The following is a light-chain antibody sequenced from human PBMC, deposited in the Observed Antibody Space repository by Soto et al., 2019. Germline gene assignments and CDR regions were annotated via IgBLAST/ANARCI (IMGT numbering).Light chain of an antibody. J-gene: IGKJ1*01. CDR2: AAS. CDR1: QSISSY. V-gene: IGKV1-39*01. Sequence: DIQMTQSPSSLSASVGDRVTITCRASQSISSYLNWYQQKPGKAPKLLIYAASSLQSGVPSRFSGSGSGTDFTFTISSLQPEDFATYYCQQSYSTPQTFGQGTKVEI. CDR3: QQSYSTPQT.